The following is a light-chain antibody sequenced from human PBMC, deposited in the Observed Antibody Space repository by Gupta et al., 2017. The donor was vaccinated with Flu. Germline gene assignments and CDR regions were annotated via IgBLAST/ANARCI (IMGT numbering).Light chain of an antibody. CDR2: EVN. J-gene: IGLJ3*02. Sequence: QSALTQPASVSGSPGQSITISCTGTSSDVGGYNYVSWYQQHPGKAPKLMIYEVNNRPSGVSNRFSGPKSGNTASLTICGLQAEDEADYYCSSCTSSSTWVFGGGTKLTVL. V-gene: IGLV2-14*01. CDR1: SSDVGGYNY. CDR3: SSCTSSSTWV.